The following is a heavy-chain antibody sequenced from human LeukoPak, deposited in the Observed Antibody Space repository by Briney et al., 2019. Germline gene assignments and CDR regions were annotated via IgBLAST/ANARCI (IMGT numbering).Heavy chain of an antibody. CDR3: AKRNYYDSSGYHPFDY. CDR2: ISGSGGST. Sequence: GGSLRLSCAASGFTFSSYAMSWARQAPGKGLEWVSAISGSGGSTYYADSVRGRFTISRDNSKNTLYLQMNSLRAEDTAVYYCAKRNYYDSSGYHPFDYWGQGTLVTVSS. J-gene: IGHJ4*02. CDR1: GFTFSSYA. V-gene: IGHV3-23*01. D-gene: IGHD3-22*01.